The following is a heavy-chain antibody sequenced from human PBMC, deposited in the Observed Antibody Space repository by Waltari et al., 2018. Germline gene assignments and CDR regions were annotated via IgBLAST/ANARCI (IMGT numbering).Heavy chain of an antibody. V-gene: IGHV4-4*09. Sequence: QVRLQESGPGLVKPSQTLALTCTVSGGSLSGLYWSWIRLSPGKGLEWFGFIYTTGGTNYNPAFKNRVTMSADTSRGQFALRLTSLSASDTATYYCARGPSIKWELPGFFDTWGQGILVTVSS. D-gene: IGHD1-26*01. CDR2: IYTTGGT. CDR1: GGSLSGLY. J-gene: IGHJ4*02. CDR3: ARGPSIKWELPGFFDT.